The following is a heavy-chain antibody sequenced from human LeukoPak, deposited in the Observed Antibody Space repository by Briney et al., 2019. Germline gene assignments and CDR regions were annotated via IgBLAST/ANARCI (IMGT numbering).Heavy chain of an antibody. V-gene: IGHV1-2*02. D-gene: IGHD3-22*01. CDR2: INPNSGGT. CDR1: GYTFTGYY. J-gene: IGHJ3*02. Sequence: ASVKVSRKASGYTFTGYYMHWVRQAPGQGLEWMGWINPNSGGTNYAQKFQGRVTMTRDTSISTAYMELSRLRSDDTAVYYCARGLFRLYDSSGHDAFDIWGQGTMVTVSS. CDR3: ARGLFRLYDSSGHDAFDI.